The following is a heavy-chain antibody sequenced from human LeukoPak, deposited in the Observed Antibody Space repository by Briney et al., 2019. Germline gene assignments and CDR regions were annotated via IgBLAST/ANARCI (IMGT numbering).Heavy chain of an antibody. V-gene: IGHV1-8*02. D-gene: IGHD3-3*01. Sequence: GASVKVSCKASGYTFTGYYMHWVRQATGQGLEWMGWMNPNSGNTGYAQKFQGRVTMTRNTSISTAYMELSSLRSEDTAVYYCARVERITILGVVSYFFDYWGQGTLVTVSS. J-gene: IGHJ4*02. CDR3: ARVERITILGVVSYFFDY. CDR1: GYTFTGYY. CDR2: MNPNSGNT.